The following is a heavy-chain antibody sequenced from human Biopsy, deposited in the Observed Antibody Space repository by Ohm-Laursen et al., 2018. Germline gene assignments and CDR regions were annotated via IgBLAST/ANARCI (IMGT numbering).Heavy chain of an antibody. D-gene: IGHD2-15*01. CDR1: GFTFSSYE. V-gene: IGHV3-48*03. Sequence: SLRLSCAASGFTFSSYEMNWVRQAPGKGLEWVSYISSSGSTIYYADSVKGRFTISRDNAKNSLYLQMNSLRGEDTAVYYCARAVGIAAAPIDYWGQGTLVTVSS. J-gene: IGHJ4*02. CDR2: ISSSGSTI. CDR3: ARAVGIAAAPIDY.